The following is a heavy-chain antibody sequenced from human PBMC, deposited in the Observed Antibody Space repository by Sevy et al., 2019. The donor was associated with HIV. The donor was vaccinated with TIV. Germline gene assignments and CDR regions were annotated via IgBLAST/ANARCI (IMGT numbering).Heavy chain of an antibody. CDR1: GYTFTGYY. Sequence: ASVKVSCKASGYTFTGYYKHWVRQAPGQGLEWMGWINPNSGGTNYAQKFQGRVTMTRDTSISTAYMELSRLRSDDTAVYYCARDRTLIVGALDAFDIWGQGTMVTVSS. CDR2: INPNSGGT. V-gene: IGHV1-2*02. CDR3: ARDRTLIVGALDAFDI. J-gene: IGHJ3*02. D-gene: IGHD1-26*01.